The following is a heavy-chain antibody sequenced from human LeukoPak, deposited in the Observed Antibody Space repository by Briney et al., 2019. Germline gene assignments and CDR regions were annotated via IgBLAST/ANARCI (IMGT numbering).Heavy chain of an antibody. CDR1: GGTFSSYA. CDR2: IIPIFGTA. V-gene: IGHV1-69*13. D-gene: IGHD3-9*01. Sequence: SVKVSCKASGGTFSSYAISWVRQAPEQGLEWMGGIIPIFGTANYAQKFQGRVTITADESTSTAYMELSSLRSDDTAVYYCARDSGYDILTGYDNWFDPWGQGNLVTVSS. J-gene: IGHJ5*02. CDR3: ARDSGYDILTGYDNWFDP.